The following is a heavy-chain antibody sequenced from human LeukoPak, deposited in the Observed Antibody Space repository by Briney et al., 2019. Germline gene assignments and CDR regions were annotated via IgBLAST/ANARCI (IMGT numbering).Heavy chain of an antibody. CDR1: GFTFSNYW. J-gene: IGHJ4*02. CDR2: IKQDGSEK. V-gene: IGHV3-7*01. Sequence: GGSLRLSCAASGFTFSNYWMSWVRQAPGKGVEWVANIKQDGSEKYYVNPVKGRFTISRDNAKNSLYLQMNSLRAEDTAIYYCAREDDWNYEDYWGQGTLVTVSS. CDR3: AREDDWNYEDY. D-gene: IGHD1-7*01.